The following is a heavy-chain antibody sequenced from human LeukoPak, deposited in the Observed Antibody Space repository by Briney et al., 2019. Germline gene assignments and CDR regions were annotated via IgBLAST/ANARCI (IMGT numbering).Heavy chain of an antibody. V-gene: IGHV3-15*01. CDR3: TTDRCSSTSCRPTDY. D-gene: IGHD2-2*01. CDR2: IKSKTDGGTT. Sequence: GGSLRLSCAASGFSFSNAWMSWVRQAPGKGLEWVGRIKSKTDGGTTDYAAPVTGRFTISRDDSKNTLYLQMNSLKTEDTAVYYCTTDRCSSTSCRPTDYWGQGTLVTVSS. J-gene: IGHJ4*02. CDR1: GFSFSNAW.